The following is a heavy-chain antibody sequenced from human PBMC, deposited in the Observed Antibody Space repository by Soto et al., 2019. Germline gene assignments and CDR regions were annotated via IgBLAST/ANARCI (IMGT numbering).Heavy chain of an antibody. CDR1: GFTFYNYV. D-gene: IGHD6-6*01. J-gene: IGHJ4*02. CDR3: AKGSASTRPYYFDY. Sequence: PGGSLRLSCAASGFTFYNYVMSWVRQPPGKGLEWVSAMTGGGGDTYFADSVKGRFTISRDESKNTLYLQLDSLRAEDTAVYYCAKGSASTRPYYFDYWGQGALVTVSS. CDR2: MTGGGGDT. V-gene: IGHV3-23*01.